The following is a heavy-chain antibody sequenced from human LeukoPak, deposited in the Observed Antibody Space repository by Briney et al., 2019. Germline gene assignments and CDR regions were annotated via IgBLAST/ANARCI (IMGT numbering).Heavy chain of an antibody. CDR1: GYTFSNYG. J-gene: IGHJ4*02. D-gene: IGHD4-23*01. CDR2: IIPIFGTA. CDR3: ASLTTVGIDY. V-gene: IGHV1-69*05. Sequence: ASVQVSCKASGYTFSNYGISWVRQAPGQGLEWMGGIIPIFGTANYAQKFQGRVTITTDESTSTAYMELSSLRSEDTAVYYCASLTTVGIDYWGQGTLVTVSS.